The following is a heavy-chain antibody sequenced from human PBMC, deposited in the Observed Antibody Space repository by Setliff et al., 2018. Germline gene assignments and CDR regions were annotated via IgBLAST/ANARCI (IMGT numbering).Heavy chain of an antibody. V-gene: IGHV1-18*01. D-gene: IGHD3-16*01. CDR1: GYTFTNYG. J-gene: IGHJ4*02. Sequence: ASVKVSCKTSGYTFTNYGINWVRQAPGQGLEWMGWNSAYEQKFQGRVTMTRDTSITTAYMDLTSLRSDDTAIYYCARDPLGLEDITLFDYWGQGTLVTVSS. CDR3: ARDPLGLEDITLFDY. CDR2: NSA.